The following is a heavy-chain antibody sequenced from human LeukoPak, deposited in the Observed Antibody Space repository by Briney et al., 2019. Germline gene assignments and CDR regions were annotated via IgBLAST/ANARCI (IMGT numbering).Heavy chain of an antibody. Sequence: GGSLRLSCAASGFTFSSYEMNWVRQAPGEGLEWVSYISSSGSTIYYADSVKGRSTISRDNAKNSLYLQMNGLRAEDTAVYYCAPGGLLGDAFDIWGQGTMVTVSS. CDR2: ISSSGSTI. V-gene: IGHV3-48*03. J-gene: IGHJ3*02. CDR3: APGGLLGDAFDI. CDR1: GFTFSSYE. D-gene: IGHD2-15*01.